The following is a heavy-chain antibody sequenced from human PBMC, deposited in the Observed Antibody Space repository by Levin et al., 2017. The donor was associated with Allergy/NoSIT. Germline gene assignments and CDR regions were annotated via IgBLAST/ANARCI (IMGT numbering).Heavy chain of an antibody. CDR1: GFIFSDHY. Sequence: GESLKISCAASGFIFSDHYMDWVRQAPGKGLEWVGRTRNKANSYTTEYAASVKGRFTISRDDSQSSLYLQMNSLRADDTAVYYCAKYARAGTDAYYYSLDVWGKGTTVTVSS. CDR3: AKYARAGTDAYYYSLDV. V-gene: IGHV3-72*01. CDR2: TRNKANSYTT. D-gene: IGHD3-10*01. J-gene: IGHJ6*03.